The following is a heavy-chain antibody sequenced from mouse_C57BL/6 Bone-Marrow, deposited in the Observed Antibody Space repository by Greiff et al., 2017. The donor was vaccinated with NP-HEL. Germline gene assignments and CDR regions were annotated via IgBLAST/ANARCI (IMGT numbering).Heavy chain of an antibody. CDR3: ARERYGSKYYYAMDY. V-gene: IGHV1-26*01. CDR1: GYTFTDYY. D-gene: IGHD1-1*01. J-gene: IGHJ4*01. CDR2: INPNNGGT. Sequence: EVQLHQSGPELVKPGASVKISCKASGYTFTDYYMNWVKQSHGKSLEWIGDINPNNGGTSYNQKFKGKATLTVDKSSSTAYMELRSLTSEDSAVYYCARERYGSKYYYAMDYWGQGTSVTVSS.